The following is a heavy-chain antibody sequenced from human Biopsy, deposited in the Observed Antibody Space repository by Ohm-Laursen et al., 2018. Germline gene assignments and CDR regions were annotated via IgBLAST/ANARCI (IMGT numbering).Heavy chain of an antibody. CDR1: GYTFTDDQ. J-gene: IGHJ5*02. Sequence: ASVKVSCKPTGYTFTDDQIHWVREAPGQGLEWMGLVNPKKGDTRYAQKFQGRVTMTSDVSVATAYMELTGLTSDDTAVYFCSREQRYYSAWGQGTLVTVSS. CDR3: SREQRYYSA. D-gene: IGHD1-26*01. CDR2: VNPKKGDT. V-gene: IGHV1-2*06.